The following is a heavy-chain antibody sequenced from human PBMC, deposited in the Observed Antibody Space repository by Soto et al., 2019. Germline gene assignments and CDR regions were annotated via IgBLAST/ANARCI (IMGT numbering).Heavy chain of an antibody. CDR3: ARGLGAWGYFDL. CDR1: GGSISSGDYY. Sequence: QVQLQESGPGLVKPSQTLSLTCTVSGGSISSGDYYWSWIRQPPGKGLEWIGYIYYSGSTYYNPSLKSRVTISVDTAKNQLSLKLSSVTSADTAVYYCARGLGAWGYFDLWGRGTLVTVSS. V-gene: IGHV4-30-4*01. CDR2: IYYSGST. D-gene: IGHD3-16*01. J-gene: IGHJ2*01.